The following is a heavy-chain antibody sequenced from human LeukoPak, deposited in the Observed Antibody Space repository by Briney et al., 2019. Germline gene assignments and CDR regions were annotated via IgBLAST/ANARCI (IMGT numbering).Heavy chain of an antibody. CDR1: GGTFSSYA. Sequence: GASVKVSCKASGGTFSSYAISWVRQAPGQGLEWMGGIIPIFGTANYAQKFQGRVTITADESTSTAYMELSSLRSEDTAVCYCARDAGGHTYYYDSSGYFFDYWGQGTLVTVSS. J-gene: IGHJ4*02. CDR2: IIPIFGTA. D-gene: IGHD3-22*01. CDR3: ARDAGGHTYYYDSSGYFFDY. V-gene: IGHV1-69*13.